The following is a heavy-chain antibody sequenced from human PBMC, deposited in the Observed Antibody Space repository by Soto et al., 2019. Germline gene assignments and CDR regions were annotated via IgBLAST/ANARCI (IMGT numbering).Heavy chain of an antibody. Sequence: ASVKVSCKASGYTFTNYAIHWVRQGPGQRLEWMGWINAGNGKTKYSQKFQGRVTITRDTSASTAYMELSSLRCEDTAVYYCARDGAVAGNTNFDYWGQGTLVTVSS. CDR1: GYTFTNYA. CDR2: INAGNGKT. V-gene: IGHV1-3*01. J-gene: IGHJ4*02. CDR3: ARDGAVAGNTNFDY. D-gene: IGHD6-19*01.